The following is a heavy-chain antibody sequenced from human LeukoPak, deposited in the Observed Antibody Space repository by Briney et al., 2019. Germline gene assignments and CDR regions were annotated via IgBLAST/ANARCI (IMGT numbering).Heavy chain of an antibody. CDR3: ARDGERSSTSPNWFDP. J-gene: IGHJ5*02. D-gene: IGHD2-2*01. CDR2: IYHSGST. Sequence: PSETLSLTCTVSGGSISSGGYYWSWIRQPPGKGLEWIGYIYHSGSTYYNPSLKSRVTISVDRSKNQFSLKLSSVTAADTAVYYCARDGERSSTSPNWFDPWGQGTLVTVSS. CDR1: GGSISSGGYY. V-gene: IGHV4-30-2*01.